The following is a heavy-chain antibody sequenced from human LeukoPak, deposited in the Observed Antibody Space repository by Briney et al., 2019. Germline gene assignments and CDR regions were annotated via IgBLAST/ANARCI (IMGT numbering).Heavy chain of an antibody. CDR1: GYSISSDYY. V-gene: IGHV4-38-2*01. J-gene: IGHJ6*04. CDR2: IYHSGST. D-gene: IGHD2-15*01. Sequence: SETLSLTCAVSGYSISSDYYWGWIRQPPGQGLEWIGSIYHSGSTYYNPSLKSRVTISVDTSKNQFSLKLSSVTAADTAVYYCARGYCSGGSCSYYGMDVWGKGTTVTVSS. CDR3: ARGYCSGGSCSYYGMDV.